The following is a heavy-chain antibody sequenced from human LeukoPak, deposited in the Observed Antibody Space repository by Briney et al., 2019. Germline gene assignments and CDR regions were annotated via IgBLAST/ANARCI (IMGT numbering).Heavy chain of an antibody. D-gene: IGHD3-10*01. Sequence: SETLSLTCAVYGGSFSGYYWSWIRQPPGKGLEWIGEINHSGSTNYNPSLKSRVTMSVDTSKNQFSLKLSSVTAADTAVYYCARGRRTVRGVLDYWGQGTLVTVSS. CDR2: INHSGST. CDR1: GGSFSGYY. CDR3: ARGRRTVRGVLDY. V-gene: IGHV4-34*01. J-gene: IGHJ4*02.